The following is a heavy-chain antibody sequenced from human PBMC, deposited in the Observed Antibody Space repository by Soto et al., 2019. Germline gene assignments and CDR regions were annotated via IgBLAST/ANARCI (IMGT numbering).Heavy chain of an antibody. CDR2: VNPSGGHT. D-gene: IGHD2-21*02. J-gene: IGHJ4*02. CDR3: ARGGHVVVVTAALDY. V-gene: IGHV1-46*01. CDR1: GDTFTDYY. Sequence: QVQLMQSGAEVKKPGASVKVSCKASGDTFTDYYIHWVRQAPGQGLEWMGTVNPSGGHTTYAHHFLGRVTMTRDTSTSTLYMELTSLTSDDTAIYYCARGGHVVVVTAALDYWGQGTLVTVSS.